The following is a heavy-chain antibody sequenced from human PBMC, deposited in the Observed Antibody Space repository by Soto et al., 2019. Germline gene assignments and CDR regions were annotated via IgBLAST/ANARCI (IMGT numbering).Heavy chain of an antibody. J-gene: IGHJ4*02. CDR1: GGTFSRYP. CDR3: ARPRKVAATKGYDY. CDR2: IIPIFGTI. Sequence: SVKVSCKASGGTFSRYPIAWVRQAPGHGLEWMGQIIPIFGTISHAQNFQGRITITADESTSTAYMELSSLRSDDKAVYYCARPRKVAATKGYDYWGQGTLVTVSS. V-gene: IGHV1-69*13. D-gene: IGHD6-25*01.